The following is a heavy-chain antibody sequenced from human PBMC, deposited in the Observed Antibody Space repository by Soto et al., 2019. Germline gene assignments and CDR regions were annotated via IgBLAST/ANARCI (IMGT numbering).Heavy chain of an antibody. D-gene: IGHD1-26*01. CDR3: ARDPGGSLFDS. CDR1: GYTFTGYY. J-gene: IGHJ4*02. Sequence: GASVKVYCKASGYTFTGYYMHWVRQAPGQGLEWMEWINPNSGGTNYAQKFQGWVTMTRDTSIGTAYMELSRPRSDDTAVYYCARDPGGSLFDSWGQGTLVTVSS. CDR2: INPNSGGT. V-gene: IGHV1-2*04.